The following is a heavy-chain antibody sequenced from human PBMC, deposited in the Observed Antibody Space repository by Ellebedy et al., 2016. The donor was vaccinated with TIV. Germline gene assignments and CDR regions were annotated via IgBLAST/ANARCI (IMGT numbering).Heavy chain of an antibody. CDR1: GYPFTSYD. CDR2: MSPHSANT. D-gene: IGHD3-16*01. V-gene: IGHV1-8*01. Sequence: AASVKVSCKGSGYPFTSYDIHWVRQAAGQGLEYMGWMSPHSANTGYAEKFQGRVTMTRNTSITTAYMELSSLRSEDTAVYYCARGWGRYDWGQGTLVTVSS. CDR3: ARGWGRYD. J-gene: IGHJ4*02.